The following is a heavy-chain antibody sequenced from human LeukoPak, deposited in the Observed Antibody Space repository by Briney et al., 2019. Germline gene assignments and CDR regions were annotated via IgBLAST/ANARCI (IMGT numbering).Heavy chain of an antibody. V-gene: IGHV5-10-1*01. CDR3: AKHRAYNNAPFDY. CDR1: GYSFTSYW. Sequence: GESLKISCKGSGYSFTSYWISWVRQVPGKGLEWMGRIDPSNSYSIYSPSFQGHITISTDKSIRTSYLQWGSLTASDTAMYYCAKHRAYNNAPFDYWGQGTLVTVSS. J-gene: IGHJ4*02. D-gene: IGHD4-11*01. CDR2: IDPSNSYS.